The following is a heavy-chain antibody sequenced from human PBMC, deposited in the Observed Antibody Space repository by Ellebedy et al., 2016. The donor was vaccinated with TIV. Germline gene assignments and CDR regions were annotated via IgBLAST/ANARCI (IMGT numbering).Heavy chain of an antibody. J-gene: IGHJ5*02. D-gene: IGHD4-23*01. Sequence: AASVKVSCKASGYTFTGYYMHWVRQAPGQGLEWMGWINPNSGGTNYAQKFQGRVTMTRDTSISTAYMELSRLRSDDTAVYYGARGGITVVTPYNWFEPWGQGTLVTVSS. V-gene: IGHV1-2*02. CDR2: INPNSGGT. CDR1: GYTFTGYY. CDR3: ARGGITVVTPYNWFEP.